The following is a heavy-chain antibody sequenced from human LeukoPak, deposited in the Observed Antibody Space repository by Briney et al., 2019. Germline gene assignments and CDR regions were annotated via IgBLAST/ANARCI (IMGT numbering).Heavy chain of an antibody. Sequence: GGSLRLSCEASGFTYSSHWMTWVRQAPGKGLEWVANIKPDGSEKYYVDSVKGRFTISRDNAKNSLYLQMNSLRGDDTAVYYCASERPSSSWYDLWGQGTLVSVSS. CDR2: IKPDGSEK. CDR3: ASERPSSSWYDL. J-gene: IGHJ5*02. V-gene: IGHV3-7*01. CDR1: GFTYSSHW. D-gene: IGHD6-13*01.